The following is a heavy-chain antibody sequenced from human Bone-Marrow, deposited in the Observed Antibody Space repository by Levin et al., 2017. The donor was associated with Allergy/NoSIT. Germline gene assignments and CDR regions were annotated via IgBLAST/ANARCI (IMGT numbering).Heavy chain of an antibody. Sequence: GGSLRLSCAASGFSFDDYAMHWLRRAPGKGLEWVAGLTWDSFIVDYADSVKGRFTISRDNAKDYLYLQMTSLIVEDTAFYYFAKDIWRNQRFFDFFDHWGLGTAVTVSS. CDR2: LTWDSFIV. CDR1: GFSFDDYA. D-gene: IGHD3-9*01. V-gene: IGHV3-9*01. CDR3: AKDIWRNQRFFDFFDH. J-gene: IGHJ4*02.